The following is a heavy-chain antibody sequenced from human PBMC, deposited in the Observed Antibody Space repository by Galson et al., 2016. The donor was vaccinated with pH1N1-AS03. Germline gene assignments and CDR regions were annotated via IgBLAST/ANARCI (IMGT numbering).Heavy chain of an antibody. V-gene: IGHV3-30*04. CDR1: GFTFSPYA. Sequence: SLRLSCAGSGFTFSPYAMHWVRQAPGKGLEWVAVISSDGSNKYYSDSGKGRSTISRDNSKSTLYLQMNSLRAEDSAVYYCARETVVGTGFEYWGQGTLVTVSS. D-gene: IGHD6-19*01. J-gene: IGHJ4*02. CDR2: ISSDGSNK. CDR3: ARETVVGTGFEY.